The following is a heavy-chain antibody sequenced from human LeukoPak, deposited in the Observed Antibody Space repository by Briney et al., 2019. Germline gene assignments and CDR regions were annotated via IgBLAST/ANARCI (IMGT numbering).Heavy chain of an antibody. V-gene: IGHV3-48*03. CDR1: GFTFSSYK. CDR3: ARGYNYGFDY. D-gene: IGHD5-18*01. CDR2: ISGSGSTI. J-gene: IGHJ4*02. Sequence: PGGSLRLSCAASGFTFSSYKMNWVRQAPGKGLEWVSYISGSGSTINYTDSVKGRFTISRDNAENSLYLQMNSLRAEDTAVYYCARGYNYGFDYWGQGTLVTVSS.